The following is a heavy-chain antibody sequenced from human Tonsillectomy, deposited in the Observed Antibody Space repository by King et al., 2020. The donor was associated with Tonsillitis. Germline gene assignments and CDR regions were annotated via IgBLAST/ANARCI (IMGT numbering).Heavy chain of an antibody. D-gene: IGHD2-15*01. CDR3: AKGQRPTGFYYSGMDV. Sequence: QLVQSGGGVVQPGRSLRLSCAASRFTFSNYAMHWVRQAPGKGLEWVAVISYDGSNKYYADSVKGRFTISRDNSKNTLYLQMNSLGTEDTAVYYCAKGQRPTGFYYSGMDVWGQGTTVTVSS. CDR2: ISYDGSNK. CDR1: RFTFSNYA. J-gene: IGHJ6*02. V-gene: IGHV3-30*18.